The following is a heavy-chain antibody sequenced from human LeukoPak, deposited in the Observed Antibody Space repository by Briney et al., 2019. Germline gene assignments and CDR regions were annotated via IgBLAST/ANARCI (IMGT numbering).Heavy chain of an antibody. CDR2: IYTSGST. Sequence: SETLSLTCTVSGGSISSYHWSWIRQPAGKGLEWIGRIYTSGSTNYNPSLKSRVTMSVDTSKDQFSLKLSSVTAADTAVYYCAREGGFYRPLDYSGQGTLVTVSS. D-gene: IGHD3-3*01. CDR3: AREGGFYRPLDY. V-gene: IGHV4-4*07. CDR1: GGSISSYH. J-gene: IGHJ4*02.